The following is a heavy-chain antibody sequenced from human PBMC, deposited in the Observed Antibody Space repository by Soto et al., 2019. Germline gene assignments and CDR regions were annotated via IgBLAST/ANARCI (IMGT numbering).Heavy chain of an antibody. CDR2: IYSAGSA. CDR1: GFTVSSYY. CDR3: ARVYGSSYHYFDD. V-gene: IGHV3-66*01. J-gene: IGHJ4*02. D-gene: IGHD6-13*01. Sequence: PGGSLRLSCAASGFTVSSYYMSWVLQAPWKGLEWVSVIYSAGSADFADSVKGRFTISRDNSKNTLYLQMSSLRAEDTAVYYCARVYGSSYHYFDDWGQGTLVTVSS.